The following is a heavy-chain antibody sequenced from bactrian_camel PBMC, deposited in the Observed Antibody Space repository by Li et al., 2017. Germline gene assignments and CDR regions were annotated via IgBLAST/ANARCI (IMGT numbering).Heavy chain of an antibody. CDR2: FDSQGTP. CDR1: GYTYDTYC. D-gene: IGHD3*01. CDR3: AADPVEHATMGRCEPYDYQY. J-gene: IGHJ4*01. V-gene: IGHV3S55*01. Sequence: QVQLVESGGGSVQAGGSLRLSCAARGYTYDTYCMGWFRQTPGKEREAVAAFDSQGTPRYADSVRDRFTMSKDDAKNTLYLQMRSLEPEDTAVYYCAADPVEHATMGRCEPYDYQYWCQGTQVTVS.